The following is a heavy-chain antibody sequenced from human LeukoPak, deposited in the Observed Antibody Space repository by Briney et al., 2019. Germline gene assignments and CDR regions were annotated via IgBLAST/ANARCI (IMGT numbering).Heavy chain of an antibody. J-gene: IGHJ4*02. CDR2: ISAYNGNT. CDR3: ARALYYYDSSGYFVLGY. D-gene: IGHD3-22*01. V-gene: IGHV1-18*01. Sequence: ASVKVSCKASGYSFINYGINWVRQAPGQGLEWMGSISAYNGNTNYAQKFQGRVTMTTDTSTSTAYMELRSLRSDDTAVYYCARALYYYDSSGYFVLGYWGQGTLVTVSS. CDR1: GYSFINYG.